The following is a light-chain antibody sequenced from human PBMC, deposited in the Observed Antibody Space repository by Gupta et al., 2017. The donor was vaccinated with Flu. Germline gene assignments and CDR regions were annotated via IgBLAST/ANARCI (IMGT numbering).Light chain of an antibody. J-gene: IGLJ2*01. CDR2: EVS. CDR3: SSETNTNNVVV. CDR1: TSDVGGCDD. Sequence: CTGRTSDVGGCDDVCWDQQHTGKAPKLMIFEVSRRHSGVANRFSGAKYGTTASMTTAGLQAEEEAYYYCSSETNTNNVVVFGGGTKRTVL. V-gene: IGLV2-14*03.